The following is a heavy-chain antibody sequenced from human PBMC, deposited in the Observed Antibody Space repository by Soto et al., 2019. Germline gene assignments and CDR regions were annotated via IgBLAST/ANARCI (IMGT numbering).Heavy chain of an antibody. J-gene: IGHJ6*02. CDR2: IYTSGTT. CDR3: AREGASGFGMDV. CDR1: SDCISRGSY. V-gene: IGHV4-38-2*02. Sequence: SETLSLTCAVSSDCISRGSYWAWMRPAPGKALEWIGRIYTSGTTNYNPSLKSRATILVDTSKNQFSLKLSSVTAADTAVYSCAREGASGFGMDVWGQGTTVTVSS. D-gene: IGHD1-26*01.